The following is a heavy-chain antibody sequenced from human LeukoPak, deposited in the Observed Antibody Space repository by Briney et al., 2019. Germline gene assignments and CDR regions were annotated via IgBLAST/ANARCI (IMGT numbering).Heavy chain of an antibody. CDR2: IIPIFGTA. CDR3: ARDGSSYYHGSEGNWFDP. Sequence: SVKVSCKASGGTFSSYAISWVRQAPGQGLEWMGGIIPIFGTANYAQKFQGRVTITTDESTSTAYMELSSLRSEDTAVYYCARDGSSYYHGSEGNWFDPWGQGTLVTVSS. CDR1: GGTFSSYA. V-gene: IGHV1-69*05. D-gene: IGHD3-10*01. J-gene: IGHJ5*02.